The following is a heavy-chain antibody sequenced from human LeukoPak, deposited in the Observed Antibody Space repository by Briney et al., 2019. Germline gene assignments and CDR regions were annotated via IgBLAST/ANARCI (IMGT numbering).Heavy chain of an antibody. CDR1: GGSISSYY. D-gene: IGHD2-21*02. CDR3: AGGLCGGDCSFDY. J-gene: IGHJ4*02. CDR2: ICYSGST. Sequence: SETLSLTCTVSGGSISSYYWSWIRQPPGKGLEWIGYICYSGSTNYNPSLKSRVTISVDTSKNQFSLKLSSVTAADTAVYYCAGGLCGGDCSFDYWGQGTLVTVSS. V-gene: IGHV4-59*01.